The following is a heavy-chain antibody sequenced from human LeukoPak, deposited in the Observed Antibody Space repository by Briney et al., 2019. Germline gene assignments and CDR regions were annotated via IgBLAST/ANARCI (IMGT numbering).Heavy chain of an antibody. J-gene: IGHJ4*02. CDR1: GLTFSRYN. CDR2: IWTSSNNI. V-gene: IGHV3-21*01. D-gene: IGHD1-7*01. Sequence: PGGSLTLSCAASGLTFSRYNMNWVRQAPGKGLEWVSSIWTSSNNIYYTDSVKGRFTISGDNAKNSLYLQVDSLRVEDTAVYFCASGTVGNYALDYWGQGTLVTVSS. CDR3: ASGTVGNYALDY.